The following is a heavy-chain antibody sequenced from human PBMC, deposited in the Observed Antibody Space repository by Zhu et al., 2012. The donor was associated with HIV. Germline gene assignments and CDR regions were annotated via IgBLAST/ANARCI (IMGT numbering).Heavy chain of an antibody. Sequence: QVQLQESGPGVARPWETLSLTCIVSGGSISSDSHYWGWIRQPPGKGLEWIGSVYYSGSTYYNPSLKSRVTVSLDTSTNYFFLKLKSVTAADTAVHYCARLGVGWDRGGLDVWGQRGHGSSSPQ. J-gene: IGHJ6*01. V-gene: IGHV4-39*02. CDR1: GGSISSDSHY. D-gene: IGHD2-21*01. CDR2: VYYSGST. CDR3: ARLGVGWDRGGLDV.